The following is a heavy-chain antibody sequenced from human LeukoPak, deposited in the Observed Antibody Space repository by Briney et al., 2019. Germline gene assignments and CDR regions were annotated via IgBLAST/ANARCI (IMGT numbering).Heavy chain of an antibody. J-gene: IGHJ4*02. CDR1: GGSISSYY. Sequence: SETLSLTCTVSGGSISSYYWSWIRQPPGKGLEWIGYIYYGGTTNYNPSLKSRVTISVDTSKNQFSLKLSSVTAADTAVYYCARVKYSYGIYFDYWGQGTLVTVSS. V-gene: IGHV4-59*12. D-gene: IGHD5-18*01. CDR3: ARVKYSYGIYFDY. CDR2: IYYGGTT.